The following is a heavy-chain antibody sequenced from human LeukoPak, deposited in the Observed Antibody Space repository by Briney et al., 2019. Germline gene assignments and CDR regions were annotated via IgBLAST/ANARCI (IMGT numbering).Heavy chain of an antibody. J-gene: IGHJ4*02. Sequence: GGSLRLSCAASGFTFSDYTLNWVRQPPGKGLEWVSSITGDSTYIYYADSVKGRFTISRDNAKNSMYLHINSLRAEDTAVYYCARVQGSPYWGQGTLVAVSS. CDR1: GFTFSDYT. CDR2: ITGDSTYI. CDR3: ARVQGSPY. V-gene: IGHV3-21*01.